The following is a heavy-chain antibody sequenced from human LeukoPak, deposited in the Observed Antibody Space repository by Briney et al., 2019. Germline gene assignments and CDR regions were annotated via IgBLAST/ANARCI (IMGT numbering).Heavy chain of an antibody. J-gene: IGHJ4*02. CDR1: GGSISSYY. V-gene: IGHV4-39*07. Sequence: SETLSLTCTVSGGSISSYYWGWIRQPPGKGLEWIGSIYYSGSTYYNPSLKSRVTISVDTSKNQFSLKLSSVTAADTAVYYCARGRAGTTLYYFDYWGQGTLVTVSS. D-gene: IGHD1-1*01. CDR2: IYYSGST. CDR3: ARGRAGTTLYYFDY.